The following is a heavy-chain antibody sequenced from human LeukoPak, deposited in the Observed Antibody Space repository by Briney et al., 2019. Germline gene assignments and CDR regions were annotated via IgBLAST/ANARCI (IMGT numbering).Heavy chain of an antibody. D-gene: IGHD3-22*01. CDR3: ARYYYDSSGYYLDY. Sequence: SETLSLTCAVYGGSFSGYYWSWIRQRPGKWLEWIGEINHSGSTNYNPSLKSRVTISVDTSKNQFSLKLSSVTAADTAVYYCARYYYDSSGYYLDYWGQGTLVTVSS. J-gene: IGHJ4*02. CDR1: GGSFSGYY. CDR2: INHSGST. V-gene: IGHV4-34*01.